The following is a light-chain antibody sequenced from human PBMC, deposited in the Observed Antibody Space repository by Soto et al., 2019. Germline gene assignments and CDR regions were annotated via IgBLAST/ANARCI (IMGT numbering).Light chain of an antibody. J-gene: IGKJ1*01. CDR1: QSITSW. V-gene: IGKV1-5*03. Sequence: EIQMIPSHSTLSASGGSGDTVAFRASQSITSWLAWYQQKPGKAPKLLIHGASSLESGIPARFSGSGSGTEFTLTISSLQSDDFAIYYCQQYGSYPWTFGQGTKVDI. CDR2: GAS. CDR3: QQYGSYPWT.